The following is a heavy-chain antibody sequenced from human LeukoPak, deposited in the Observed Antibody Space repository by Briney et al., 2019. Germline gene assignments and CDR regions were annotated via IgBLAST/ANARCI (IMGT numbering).Heavy chain of an antibody. D-gene: IGHD2-15*01. CDR2: ISYSGGST. Sequence: PGGSLRLSCAASAFTFSSYAMSWVRQAPGKGLEWVSVISYSGGSTYYTDSVKGRFTISRDSSKNTLYLQMNSLRAEDTAVYYCAKNRDDSCYSVLDYWGQGTLVSVSS. CDR3: AKNRDDSCYSVLDY. CDR1: AFTFSSYA. V-gene: IGHV3-23*01. J-gene: IGHJ4*02.